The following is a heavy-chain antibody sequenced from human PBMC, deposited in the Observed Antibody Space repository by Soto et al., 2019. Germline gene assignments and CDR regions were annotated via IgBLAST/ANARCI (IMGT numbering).Heavy chain of an antibody. Sequence: GASVKVSCKASGCTFTSYAMHWVRQAPGQRLEWMGWINAGNGNTKYSQKFQGRVTITRDTSASTAYMELSSLRSEDTAVYYCARGGSGSYRSHFDYWGQGTLVTVSS. V-gene: IGHV1-3*01. J-gene: IGHJ4*02. D-gene: IGHD3-10*01. CDR3: ARGGSGSYRSHFDY. CDR1: GCTFTSYA. CDR2: INAGNGNT.